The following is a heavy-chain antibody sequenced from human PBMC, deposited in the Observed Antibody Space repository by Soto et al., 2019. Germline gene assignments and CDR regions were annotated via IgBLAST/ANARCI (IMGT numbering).Heavy chain of an antibody. J-gene: IGHJ5*02. V-gene: IGHV4-59*01. Sequence: SETLSLTCTVSGGSISSYYWSWIRQPPGKGLEWIGYIYCSGSTNYNPSLKSRVTISVDTSKTQFSLKLSSVTAADTAVYYCARYPAHDFWSGYSGFDPSGKGTLVTVSS. CDR3: ARYPAHDFWSGYSGFDP. CDR2: IYCSGST. D-gene: IGHD3-3*01. CDR1: GGSISSYY.